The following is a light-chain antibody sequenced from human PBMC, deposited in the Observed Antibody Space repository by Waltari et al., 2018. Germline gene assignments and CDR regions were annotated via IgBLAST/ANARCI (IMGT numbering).Light chain of an antibody. CDR2: DDR. CDR3: QVWDSSSGYV. Sequence: SYVLTQPPSVSVAPGQTAKVSCGGDNIGSKNVHWYQQRPGQAPVLAVDDDRDRPSGIPDRFSGSNFGNTATLTISRVEAEDEADYYCQVWDSSSGYVFGTGTKVTVL. CDR1: NIGSKN. J-gene: IGLJ1*01. V-gene: IGLV3-21*02.